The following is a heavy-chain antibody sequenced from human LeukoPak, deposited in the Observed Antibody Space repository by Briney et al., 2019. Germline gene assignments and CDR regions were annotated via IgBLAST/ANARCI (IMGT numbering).Heavy chain of an antibody. Sequence: GGSLRLSCAASGFTFSSYSMNWVRQAPGKGLEWVSSISSSSNYIYYADSLKGRFTISRDNAKNSLYLQMNSLRAEDTAVYYCARGGTRGDFDYWGQGTLVTVSS. D-gene: IGHD7-27*01. CDR3: ARGGTRGDFDY. V-gene: IGHV3-21*01. CDR1: GFTFSSYS. CDR2: ISSSSNYI. J-gene: IGHJ4*02.